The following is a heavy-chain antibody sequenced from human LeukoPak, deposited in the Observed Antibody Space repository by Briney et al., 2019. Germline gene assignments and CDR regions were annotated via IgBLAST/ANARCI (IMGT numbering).Heavy chain of an antibody. CDR1: GFTFSSYS. D-gene: IGHD6-19*01. CDR2: ISSSSSYI. J-gene: IGHJ4*02. Sequence: GGSLRLSCAASGFTFSSYSMNWVRQAPGKGLEWVSSISSSSSYIYYADSVKGRFTISRDTAKTSLYLQMNSLRAEDTAVYYCARDPSIAVAGTVDYWGQGTLVTVS. V-gene: IGHV3-21*01. CDR3: ARDPSIAVAGTVDY.